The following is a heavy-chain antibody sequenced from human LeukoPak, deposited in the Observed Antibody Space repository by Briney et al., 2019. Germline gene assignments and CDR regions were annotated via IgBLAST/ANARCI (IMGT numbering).Heavy chain of an antibody. D-gene: IGHD6-19*01. V-gene: IGHV3-74*01. CDR1: GFTFSSHW. Sequence: GGSLRLSCAASGFTFSSHWMHWVRQAPGKGLVWVSRINNDGSITTYADSVKGRFSISRDNAKNTLYLQMNSLRAEDTAVYFCARVVSGWYYFDYWGQGTLATVSS. J-gene: IGHJ4*02. CDR3: ARVVSGWYYFDY. CDR2: INNDGSIT.